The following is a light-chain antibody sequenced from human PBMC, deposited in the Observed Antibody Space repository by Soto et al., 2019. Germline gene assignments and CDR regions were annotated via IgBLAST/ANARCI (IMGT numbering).Light chain of an antibody. V-gene: IGKV1-16*01. CDR3: QQYNSYSLT. J-gene: IGKJ1*01. CDR1: QSINNY. Sequence: DIQMTQSPTSLSASVGDRVTLPCRASQSINNYLSWYQQKPGKAPNTLIFGASTLQSGVPSRFSGSGAGTDFTLTISSLQPDDFATYYCQQYNSYSLTFGQGTKVDIK. CDR2: GAS.